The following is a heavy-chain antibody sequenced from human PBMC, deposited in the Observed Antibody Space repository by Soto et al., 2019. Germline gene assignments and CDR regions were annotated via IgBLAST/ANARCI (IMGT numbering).Heavy chain of an antibody. Sequence: GGSLRLSCAASGFTFSDYYMSWIRQAPGKGLEWVSYISSSSSYTNYADSVKGRFTISRDNAKNSLYLQMNSLRAEDTAVYYCARVENGHYDSSGYFDYWGQGTLVTVSS. V-gene: IGHV3-11*06. D-gene: IGHD3-22*01. CDR3: ARVENGHYDSSGYFDY. J-gene: IGHJ4*02. CDR1: GFTFSDYY. CDR2: ISSSSSYT.